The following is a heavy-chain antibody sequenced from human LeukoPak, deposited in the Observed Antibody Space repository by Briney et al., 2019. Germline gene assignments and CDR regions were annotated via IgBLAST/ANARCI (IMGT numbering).Heavy chain of an antibody. V-gene: IGHV3-43*02. J-gene: IGHJ4*02. CDR3: AKESGKFDY. CDR2: ISADGGSA. CDR1: GLNLGEFA. Sequence: HSGGSLRLSCVASGLNLGEFAMHWVRQAPGKGLERVSLISADGGSAFSADSVKGRFSISRDNSKNSLYLQMDSLRSEDTAMYYCAKESGKFDYWGQGTLVVVSS.